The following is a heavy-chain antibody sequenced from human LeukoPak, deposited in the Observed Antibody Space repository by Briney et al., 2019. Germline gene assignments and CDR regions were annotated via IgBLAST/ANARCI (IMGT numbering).Heavy chain of an antibody. CDR2: ISSTSNYI. CDR3: ARGGIITSYAFEI. J-gene: IGHJ3*02. Sequence: GGSLRLSCAASGFTFSTYAISWVRQAPGKGLEWVSCISSTSNYIFYADSVRGRFTISRDHAKNSLYLQMDSLRAEDTAVYYCARGGIITSYAFEIWGQGAMVTVSS. CDR1: GFTFSTYA. D-gene: IGHD1-26*01. V-gene: IGHV3-21*01.